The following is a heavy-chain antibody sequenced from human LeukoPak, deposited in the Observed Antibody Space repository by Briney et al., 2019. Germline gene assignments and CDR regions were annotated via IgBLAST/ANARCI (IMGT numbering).Heavy chain of an antibody. Sequence: SETLSLACTVSGGSISSYYWSWIRQPAGKGLEWIGRIYTSGSTNYNPSLKSRVTMSVDTSKNQFSLQLSSVTAADTAVYYCARDSSGYDPYYYYYYMDVWGKGTTVTVSS. J-gene: IGHJ6*03. CDR3: ARDSSGYDPYYYYYYMDV. D-gene: IGHD5-12*01. CDR2: IYTSGST. CDR1: GGSISSYY. V-gene: IGHV4-4*07.